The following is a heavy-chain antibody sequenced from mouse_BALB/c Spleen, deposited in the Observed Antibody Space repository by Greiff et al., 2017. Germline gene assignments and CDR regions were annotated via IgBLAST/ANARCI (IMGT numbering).Heavy chain of an antibody. Sequence: EVKLVESGGGLVQPGGSRKLSCAASGFTFSSFGMHWVRQAPEKGLKWVAYISSGSSTIYYADTVKGRFTISRDNPKNTLFLQMTSLRSEDTAMYYCARDYFDYWGQGTTLTVSS. V-gene: IGHV5-17*02. J-gene: IGHJ2*01. CDR1: GFTFSSFG. CDR2: ISSGSSTI. CDR3: ARDYFDY.